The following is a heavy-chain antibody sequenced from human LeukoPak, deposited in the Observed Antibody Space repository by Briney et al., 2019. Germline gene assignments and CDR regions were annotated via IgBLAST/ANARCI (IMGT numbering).Heavy chain of an antibody. J-gene: IGHJ4*02. Sequence: ASVKVCCKASGSTFSSSDINWVRQATGQGLEWMGGLNTNSGDTGYAQKFQGRVTMTRNTSISTAYMELSSLRSEDTAVYYCARGQKSALTYGSGTYAYYFDYWGQGPLVTVSS. CDR1: GSTFSSSD. CDR3: ARGQKSALTYGSGTYAYYFDY. CDR2: LNTNSGDT. V-gene: IGHV1-8*01. D-gene: IGHD3-10*01.